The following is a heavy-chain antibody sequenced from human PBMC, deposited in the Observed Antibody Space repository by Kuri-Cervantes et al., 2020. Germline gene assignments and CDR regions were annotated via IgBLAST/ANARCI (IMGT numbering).Heavy chain of an antibody. J-gene: IGHJ4*02. V-gene: IGHV4-34*01. CDR2: INHSGST. CDR3: ASLPSDSSSHPYFDY. D-gene: IGHD6-6*01. Sequence: ESLKTSCTVSGGSISGYYWSWIRQPPGKGLEWIGEINHSGSTNSNPSLKSRVTISLDTSKNQFSLKLSSVTAADTAVYYCASLPSDSSSHPYFDYWGQGTLVTDSS. CDR1: GGSISGYY.